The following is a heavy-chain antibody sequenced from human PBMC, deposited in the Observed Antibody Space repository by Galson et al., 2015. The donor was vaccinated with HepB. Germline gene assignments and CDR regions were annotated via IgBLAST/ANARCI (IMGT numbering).Heavy chain of an antibody. CDR1: GYSFMHYW. J-gene: IGHJ5*02. D-gene: IGHD6-6*01. Sequence: QSGAEVKKPGESLKISCKASGYSFMHYWIGWVRQMPGKGLEWMGIIYPGDSDTRYSPSFQGQVTISADTSISTAYLQWSSLKASDTAMYYCARLPEYSSSCGDWFDPWGQGTLVTVSS. CDR3: ARLPEYSSSCGDWFDP. V-gene: IGHV5-51*03. CDR2: IYPGDSDT.